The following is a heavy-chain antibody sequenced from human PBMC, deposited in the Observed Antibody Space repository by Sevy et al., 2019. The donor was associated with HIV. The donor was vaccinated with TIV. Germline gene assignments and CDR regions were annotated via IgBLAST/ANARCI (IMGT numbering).Heavy chain of an antibody. CDR1: GFTFSGSA. D-gene: IGHD4-17*01. Sequence: GGSLRLSCAASGFTFSGSAMHWVRQASGKGLEWVGRIRSKANSYATAYAASVKGRFTISRDDSKNTAYLQMNSLKTEDTAVYYCTRLGAQRYGDDVDWGQGTLVTVSS. CDR2: IRSKANSYAT. CDR3: TRLGAQRYGDDVD. V-gene: IGHV3-73*01. J-gene: IGHJ4*02.